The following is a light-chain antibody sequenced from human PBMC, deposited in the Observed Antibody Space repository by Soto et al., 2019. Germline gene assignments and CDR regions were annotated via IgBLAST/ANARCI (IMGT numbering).Light chain of an antibody. J-gene: IGKJ1*01. V-gene: IGKV3D-15*01. Sequence: EIVLTQSPDTLSLSPGERATLSCTATPCVGTSLALYQQKPRQAPSLLISDVSNRATGIPARFSGSGSGTEYTLTISSLQSEDVAVYYCQQYNNWPWTFGQGTKVDIK. CDR3: QQYNNWPWT. CDR1: PCVGTS. CDR2: DVS.